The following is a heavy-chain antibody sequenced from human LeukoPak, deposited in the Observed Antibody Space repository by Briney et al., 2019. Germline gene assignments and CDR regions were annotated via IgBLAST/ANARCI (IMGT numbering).Heavy chain of an antibody. CDR2: ISGSGGKT. D-gene: IGHD3-10*01. Sequence: GGSLRLSCAASGFTFSSYAVSWVRQTPGKGLEWVSGISGSGGKTYYADSVKGRFTISRDNSKNTLYLQMNSLRAEDTAVYDCAKTYGSGSYGGYWGQGTLVTVSS. CDR1: GFTFSSYA. J-gene: IGHJ4*02. CDR3: AKTYGSGSYGGY. V-gene: IGHV3-23*01.